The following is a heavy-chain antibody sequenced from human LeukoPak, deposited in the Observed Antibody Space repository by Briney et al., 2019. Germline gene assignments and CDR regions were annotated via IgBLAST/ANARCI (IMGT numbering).Heavy chain of an antibody. CDR2: IWNDGSKK. J-gene: IGHJ4*02. CDR1: GFTFSSHD. Sequence: GGSLRLSCAASGFTFSSHDMHWVRQAPGKGLEWVAVIWNDGSKKYYADSVKGRFTISRVISKNTLYLQMNSLSPEDTAVYYCARVTVTTWQWQIDYWGQGTLVTVSS. D-gene: IGHD4-17*01. CDR3: ARVTVTTWQWQIDY. V-gene: IGHV3-33*01.